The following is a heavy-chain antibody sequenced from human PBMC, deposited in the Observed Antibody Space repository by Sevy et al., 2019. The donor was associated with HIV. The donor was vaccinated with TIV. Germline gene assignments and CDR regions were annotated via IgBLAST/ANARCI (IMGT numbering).Heavy chain of an antibody. Sequence: GGSLRLSCAASGFTFSNAWMSWVRQAPGKGLEWVGRIKSKTDGGTTDYAAPVKGRFTMSSDDSKNTLNLEMNSLKTEDTAIYYCTTDSKYPGLFALLDYWGQGTLVTVSS. CDR1: GFTFSNAW. J-gene: IGHJ4*02. V-gene: IGHV3-15*01. CDR3: TTDSKYPGLFALLDY. CDR2: IKSKTDGGTT. D-gene: IGHD7-27*01.